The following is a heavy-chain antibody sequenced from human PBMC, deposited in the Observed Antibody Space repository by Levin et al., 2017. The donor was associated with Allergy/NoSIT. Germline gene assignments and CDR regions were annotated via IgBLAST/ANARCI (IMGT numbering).Heavy chain of an antibody. D-gene: IGHD6-19*01. CDR2: MKPDGSEK. V-gene: IGHV3-7*01. CDR1: GFIFSDYW. CDR3: AKIPGSSGFFDY. Sequence: GESLKISCAGSGFIFSDYWMSWVRQAPGKGLEWVANMKPDGSEKYYMDSVKGRFTISRDNAKNSLFLQMNRLRAEDTALYYCAKIPGSSGFFDYWGQGTLVTVSS. J-gene: IGHJ4*02.